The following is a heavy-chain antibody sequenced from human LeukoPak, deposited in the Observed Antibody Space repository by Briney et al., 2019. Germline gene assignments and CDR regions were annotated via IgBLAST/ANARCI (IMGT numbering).Heavy chain of an antibody. CDR1: GYTFTGYH. Sequence: ASVKVSCKASGYTFTGYHVHWMRQAPGQGLEWMGWINPDSGGTNYAQNFQGRVTLTRDTSSSTAYMELSGLRPDDTALYYCARDVPGYSSYFDSWGQGTLVTVSS. J-gene: IGHJ4*02. D-gene: IGHD6-19*01. V-gene: IGHV1-2*02. CDR3: ARDVPGYSSYFDS. CDR2: INPDSGGT.